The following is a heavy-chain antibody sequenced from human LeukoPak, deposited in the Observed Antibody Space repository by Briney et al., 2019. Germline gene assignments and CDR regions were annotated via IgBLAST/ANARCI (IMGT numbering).Heavy chain of an antibody. CDR3: ARDEWSNHAFDI. Sequence: TGGSLRLSCTASGFTFSSYAMSWVRQAPGKGLEWVSTFSGTSTTHYADSVKGRVTISRDNSKSTLYLQMNSLRAEDTAVYYCARDEWSNHAFDIWGQGTMVTVSS. J-gene: IGHJ3*02. V-gene: IGHV3-23*01. CDR2: FSGTSTT. CDR1: GFTFSSYA. D-gene: IGHD2-8*01.